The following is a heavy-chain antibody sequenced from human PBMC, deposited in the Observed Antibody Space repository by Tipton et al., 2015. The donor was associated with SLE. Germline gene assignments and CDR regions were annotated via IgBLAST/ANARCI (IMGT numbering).Heavy chain of an antibody. J-gene: IGHJ5*02. D-gene: IGHD1-1*01. CDR2: IYHSGST. V-gene: IGHV4-38-2*02. Sequence: TLSLTCTVSGYSISSGYYWGWIRQPPGKGLEWIGSIYHSGSTYYNPSLKSRVTISVDTSKNQFSLKLSSVTAADTAVYYCARYNGNWFDPWGQGTLVTVSS. CDR3: ARYNGNWFDP. CDR1: GYSISSGYY.